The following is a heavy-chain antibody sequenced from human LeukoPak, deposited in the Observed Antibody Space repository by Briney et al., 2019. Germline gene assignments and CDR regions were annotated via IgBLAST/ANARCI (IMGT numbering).Heavy chain of an antibody. D-gene: IGHD2-15*01. CDR2: INWNGGSI. J-gene: IGHJ3*02. Sequence: GGSLRLSCAASGFTFYDYGMSWVGQAPGKGREWVSGINWNGGSIVYADSVKGRLTISRDNAKNSLYLQMNSLRAEDTALYYCARDLSGTDAYDIWGQGTMVTVSS. CDR3: ARDLSGTDAYDI. CDR1: GFTFYDYG. V-gene: IGHV3-20*04.